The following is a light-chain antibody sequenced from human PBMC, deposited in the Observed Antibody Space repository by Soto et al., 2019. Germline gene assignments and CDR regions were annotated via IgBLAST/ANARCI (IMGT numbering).Light chain of an antibody. Sequence: HSALTQPASVSGSPGQSITISCTGTSSDVGSYNLVSWYQQHPGKAPKLMIYEVSKRPSGVSNRFSGSKSGNTASLTISGLQAEDEADYYCCSYAGSPWVFGGGTKLTVL. CDR2: EVS. CDR3: CSYAGSPWV. J-gene: IGLJ3*02. V-gene: IGLV2-23*02. CDR1: SSDVGSYNL.